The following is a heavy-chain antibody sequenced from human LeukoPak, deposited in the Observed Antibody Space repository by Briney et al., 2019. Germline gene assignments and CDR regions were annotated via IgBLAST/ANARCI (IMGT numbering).Heavy chain of an antibody. V-gene: IGHV4-39*02. CDR1: GGSISSSSYY. CDR2: LHDSGST. Sequence: SETLSLTCTVSGGSISSSSYYWDWIRQPPGKGLEWIGNLHDSGSTHYNPSLRSRVTISADTSKNQFSLKLSSVTAADTAVYYCAREGGFYRPLDYSGQGTLVTVSS. J-gene: IGHJ4*02. D-gene: IGHD3-3*01. CDR3: AREGGFYRPLDY.